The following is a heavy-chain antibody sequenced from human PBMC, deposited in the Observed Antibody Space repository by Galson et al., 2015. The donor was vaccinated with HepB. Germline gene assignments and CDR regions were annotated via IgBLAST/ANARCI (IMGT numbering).Heavy chain of an antibody. CDR1: GFSFSGYG. V-gene: IGHV3-30*18. CDR3: AKDLAGQWLVRGVFDF. J-gene: IGHJ3*01. CDR2: ISYDGSKK. D-gene: IGHD6-19*01. Sequence: SLRLSCAASGFSFSGYGMHWVRQAPGKGLEWVALISYDGSKKDYAESVKGRFTISRDNSQNTLYLQMNSLRAEDTAVYYCAKDLAGQWLVRGVFDFWGQGTVVTVSS.